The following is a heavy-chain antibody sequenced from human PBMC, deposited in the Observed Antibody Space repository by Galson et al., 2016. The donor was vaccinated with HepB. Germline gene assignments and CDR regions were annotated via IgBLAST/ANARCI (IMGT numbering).Heavy chain of an antibody. V-gene: IGHV4-59*01. J-gene: IGHJ6*02. CDR1: GGSISSDY. CDR2: ISYSGTT. CDR3: ARDSTHYYDTSGYYYGLYFYGMDC. D-gene: IGHD3-22*01. Sequence: SETLSLTCTVSGGSISSDYWSWVRQPPGKGLEWIGYISYSGTTRYNPSLKSRVTISIDRSKNHFSLKLSSVTAADTAVYYCARDSTHYYDTSGYYYGLYFYGMDCWGQGTTVTVSS.